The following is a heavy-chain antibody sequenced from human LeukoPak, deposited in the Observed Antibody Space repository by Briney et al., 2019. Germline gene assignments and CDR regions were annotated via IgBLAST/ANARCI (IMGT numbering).Heavy chain of an antibody. V-gene: IGHV3-23*01. CDR3: AKNEVTTTDPIGY. CDR1: GFTFSSYA. Sequence: PGGSLRLSCAASGFTFSSYAMSWVRQAPWKGLEWVSAISGSGGGTYYADSVKGRFTISRDNSKNTLYLQMNSLRAEDTAVYYCAKNEVTTTDPIGYWGQGTLVTVSS. D-gene: IGHD2-21*02. CDR2: ISGSGGGT. J-gene: IGHJ4*02.